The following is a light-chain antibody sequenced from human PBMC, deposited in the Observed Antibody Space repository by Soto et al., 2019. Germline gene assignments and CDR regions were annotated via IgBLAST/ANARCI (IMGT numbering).Light chain of an antibody. CDR2: GAS. CDR1: QSVSSSS. J-gene: IGKJ2*01. CDR3: QQSGRSPYT. Sequence: EIVLTQSPGTLSLSPGERATLSCRASQSVSSSSLAWYQQKPGQAPRLLIYGASSRATGIPDRFSGSGSGTDFTLTISRLEPKDFAVFYCQQSGRSPYTFGPDTKLEIK. V-gene: IGKV3-20*01.